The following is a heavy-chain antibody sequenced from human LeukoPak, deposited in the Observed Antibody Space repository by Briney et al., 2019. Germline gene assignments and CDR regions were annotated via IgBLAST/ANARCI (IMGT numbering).Heavy chain of an antibody. CDR2: INHSGST. D-gene: IGHD4-17*01. CDR1: GGSFSGYY. V-gene: IGHV4-34*01. J-gene: IGHJ2*01. Sequence: SETLSLTCAVYGGSFSGYYWSWIRQPPGKGLEWIGEINHSGSTNYNPSLKSRVTISVDTSKNQFSLKLSSVTAADTAVYYCARIKTTVTTVWYFDLWGRGTLVTVSS. CDR3: ARIKTTVTTVWYFDL.